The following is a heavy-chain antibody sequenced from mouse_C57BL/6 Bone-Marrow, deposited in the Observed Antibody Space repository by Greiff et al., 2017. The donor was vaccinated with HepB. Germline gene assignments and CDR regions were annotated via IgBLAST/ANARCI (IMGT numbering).Heavy chain of an antibody. CDR2: ISDGGSYT. CDR1: GFTFSSYA. V-gene: IGHV5-4*01. J-gene: IGHJ4*01. CDR3: ATTYYAMDY. Sequence: DVQLVESGGGLVKPGGSLKLSCAASGFTFSSYAMSWVRQTPEKRLEWVATISDGGSYTYYPDNVKGRFTISRDNAKNNLYLQMSHLKSEDTAMYYCATTYYAMDYWGQGTSVTVSS. D-gene: IGHD1-1*01.